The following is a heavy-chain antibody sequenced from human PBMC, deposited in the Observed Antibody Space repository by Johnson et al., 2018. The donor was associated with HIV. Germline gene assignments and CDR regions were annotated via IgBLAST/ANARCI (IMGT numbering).Heavy chain of an antibody. Sequence: EVQLVESGGGLVQPGGSLRLSCAASGFTFSSYAMHWVRQAPGKGLEYVSAISSNGDSTYYANSVKGRFTISRDNSKNTLYLQMGSLSTEDMAVYYCATGGSIGYFDWLSNFDIWGQGTMVTVSS. CDR2: ISSNGDST. D-gene: IGHD3-9*01. V-gene: IGHV3-64*01. J-gene: IGHJ3*02. CDR3: ATGGSIGYFDWLSNFDI. CDR1: GFTFSSYA.